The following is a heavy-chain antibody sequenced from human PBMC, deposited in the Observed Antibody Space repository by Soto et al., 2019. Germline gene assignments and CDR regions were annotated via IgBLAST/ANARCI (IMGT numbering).Heavy chain of an antibody. J-gene: IGHJ1*01. CDR2: INHSGST. Sequence: QVQLQQWGAGLLKPSETLSLTCAVYGGSFSGYYWSWIRQPPGKGLEWIGEINHSGSTNYNPSLKSRVTLSGDPSKNQFSLKLSSVTAPDSAVYYCAGGKKDIVVVPAAMTYFQHWGQGTLVTVSS. CDR3: AGGKKDIVVVPAAMTYFQH. D-gene: IGHD2-2*01. V-gene: IGHV4-34*01. CDR1: GGSFSGYY.